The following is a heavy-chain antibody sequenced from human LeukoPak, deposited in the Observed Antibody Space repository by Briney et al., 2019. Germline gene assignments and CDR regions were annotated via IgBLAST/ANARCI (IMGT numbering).Heavy chain of an antibody. Sequence: GGSLRLSCTASGFTFGDYAMSWVRQAPGKGLEWVGFIRSKACGGTTEYAASVKGRFTISRDDSKSIAYLQMNSLKTEDTAVYYCTKGYSYGLPTNFDYWGQGTLVTVSS. V-gene: IGHV3-49*04. CDR3: TKGYSYGLPTNFDY. J-gene: IGHJ4*02. CDR1: GFTFGDYA. CDR2: IRSKACGGTT. D-gene: IGHD5-18*01.